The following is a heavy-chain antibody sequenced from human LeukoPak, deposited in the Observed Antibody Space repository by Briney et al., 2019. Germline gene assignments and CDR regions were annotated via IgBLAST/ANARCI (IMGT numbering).Heavy chain of an antibody. Sequence: SETLSLICAVYGGSFSGYYWSWIRQPPGKGLEWIGEINHSGSTNYNPSLKSRVTISVDTSKNQFSLKLSSVTAADTAVYYCARGRGGGSGWYYYYYGMDVWGKGTTVTVSS. CDR2: INHSGST. J-gene: IGHJ6*04. CDR1: GGSFSGYY. D-gene: IGHD6-19*01. CDR3: ARGRGGGSGWYYYYYGMDV. V-gene: IGHV4-34*01.